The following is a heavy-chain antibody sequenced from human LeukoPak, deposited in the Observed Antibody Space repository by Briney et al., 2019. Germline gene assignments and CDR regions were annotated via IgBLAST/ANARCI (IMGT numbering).Heavy chain of an antibody. D-gene: IGHD3-16*02. CDR3: ARKGPTMITFGGVIAPPFDY. V-gene: IGHV4-38-2*01. Sequence: SETLSLTCAVSGYSISSDYYWGRIRQPPGKGLEWIGNIYHSGSTYYNPSLKSRVTISVDTSKNQFSLKLSSVTAADTAVYYCARKGPTMITFGGVIAPPFDYWGQGTLVTVSS. CDR1: GYSISSDYY. CDR2: IYHSGST. J-gene: IGHJ4*02.